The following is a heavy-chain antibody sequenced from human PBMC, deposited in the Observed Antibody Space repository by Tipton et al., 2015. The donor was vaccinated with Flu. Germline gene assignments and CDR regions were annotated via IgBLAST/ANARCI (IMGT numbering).Heavy chain of an antibody. CDR1: GFTFGDFG. V-gene: IGHV3-49*03. Sequence: QLVQSGGGLVQPGRSLRLSCTASGFTFGDFGMNWFRQAPGKGLEWVGFFRSKPHGETTEYAASVKGRFAFSSDDSKRTVYLQMNSLKTEDTAVYYCTRLGSSPRVFSGWDDYYYYSAMDVWGQGTTVTVSS. CDR3: TRLGSSPRVFSGWDDYYYYSAMDV. D-gene: IGHD6-19*01. J-gene: IGHJ6*02. CDR2: FRSKPHGETT.